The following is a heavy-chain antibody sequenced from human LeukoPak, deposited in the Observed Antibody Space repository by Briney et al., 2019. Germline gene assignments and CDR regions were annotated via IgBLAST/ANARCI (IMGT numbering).Heavy chain of an antibody. CDR3: AREPPRRFGELSS. J-gene: IGHJ4*02. CDR2: INHSGST. V-gene: IGHV4-34*01. CDR1: GGSFSGYY. D-gene: IGHD3-10*01. Sequence: ASETLSLTCAVYGGSFSGYYWSWIRQPPGKGLEWIGEINHSGSTNYNPSLKSRVTISVDTSKNQFSLKLSSVTAADTAVYYCAREPPRRFGELSSWGQGTLVTVSS.